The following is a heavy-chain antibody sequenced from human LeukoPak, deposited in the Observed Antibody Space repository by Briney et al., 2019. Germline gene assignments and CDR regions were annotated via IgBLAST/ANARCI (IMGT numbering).Heavy chain of an antibody. D-gene: IGHD1/OR15-1a*01. CDR1: GFTFSSYS. Sequence: GESLRLSCAASGFTFSSYSMHWVRQAPGEGLVWVSRIGTDGSTTGYADSVKGRFTISRDNVKDTVYLQMNSLRVEDTAVYYCTNSNWYIRNWGQGTLVTVSS. CDR3: TNSNWYIRN. CDR2: IGTDGSTT. J-gene: IGHJ4*02. V-gene: IGHV3-74*01.